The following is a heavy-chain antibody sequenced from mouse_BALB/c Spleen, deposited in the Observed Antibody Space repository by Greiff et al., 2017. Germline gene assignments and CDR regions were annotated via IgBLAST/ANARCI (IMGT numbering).Heavy chain of an antibody. CDR1: GFTFSSFG. Sequence: EVKVVESGGGLVQPGGSRKLSCAASGFTFSSFGMHWVRQAPEKGLEWVAYISSGSSTIYYADTVKGRFTISRDNPKNTLFLQMTSLRSEDTAMYYCARGSTMITYFDYWGQGTTLTVSS. V-gene: IGHV5-17*02. D-gene: IGHD2-4*01. J-gene: IGHJ2*01. CDR3: ARGSTMITYFDY. CDR2: ISSGSSTI.